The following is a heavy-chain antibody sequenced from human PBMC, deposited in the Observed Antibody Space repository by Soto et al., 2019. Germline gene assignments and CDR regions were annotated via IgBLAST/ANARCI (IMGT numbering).Heavy chain of an antibody. CDR3: AKDTGLSFDP. D-gene: IGHD2-15*01. CDR1: GFKFSDYY. V-gene: IGHV3-23*01. CDR2: ISGSGSST. Sequence: PGGSLRLSCAASGFKFSDYYMSWIRQAPGKGLEWISSISGSGSSTYYADSVKGRFTISRDNSKNTLYLQMNSLRAEDTAVYYCAKDTGLSFDPWGQGTLVTVS. J-gene: IGHJ5*02.